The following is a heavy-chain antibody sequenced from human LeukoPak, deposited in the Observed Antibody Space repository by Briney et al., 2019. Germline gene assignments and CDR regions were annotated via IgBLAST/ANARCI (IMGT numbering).Heavy chain of an antibody. CDR2: IGRGIT. CDR3: ARDAPAGGKPEYFFDY. CDR1: GFTFDDYA. V-gene: IGHV3-69-1*01. J-gene: IGHJ4*02. Sequence: GRSLRLSCAASGFTFDDYAMHWVRQAPGKGLEWVSHIGRGITYADSVKGRFTISRDNAKNSVYLQMNSLRAEDTAVYYCARDAPAGGKPEYFFDYWGQGTLVTVSS.